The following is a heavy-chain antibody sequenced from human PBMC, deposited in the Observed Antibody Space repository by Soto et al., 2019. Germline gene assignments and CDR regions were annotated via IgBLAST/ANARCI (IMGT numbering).Heavy chain of an antibody. D-gene: IGHD3-10*01. V-gene: IGHV1-8*01. Sequence: QVQLVQSGAEVKKPGASVKVSCKASGYTFSTYDINWVRQATGQGLEWMGWMDPSSGNTGYAQTFQGRVTMTRNTAINTAYMEPSSLRSEDTAVYYCAKVSRRGSAIDFDYWGQGTLVTVSS. CDR3: AKVSRRGSAIDFDY. CDR2: MDPSSGNT. CDR1: GYTFSTYD. J-gene: IGHJ4*02.